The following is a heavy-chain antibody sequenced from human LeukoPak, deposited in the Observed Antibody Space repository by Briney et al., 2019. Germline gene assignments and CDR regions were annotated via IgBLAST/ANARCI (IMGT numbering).Heavy chain of an antibody. CDR2: ISAYNGNT. CDR1: GYTFTSYG. V-gene: IGHV1-18*01. D-gene: IGHD3-10*01. CDR3: VRDIFPASFGELLFWNY. J-gene: IGHJ4*02. Sequence: ASVKVSCKASGYTFTSYGISWVRQAPGQGLEWMGWISAYNGNTNYAQKLQGRVTMTTDTSTSTAYMELRSLRSDDTAVYYCVRDIFPASFGELLFWNYWGQGTLVTVSS.